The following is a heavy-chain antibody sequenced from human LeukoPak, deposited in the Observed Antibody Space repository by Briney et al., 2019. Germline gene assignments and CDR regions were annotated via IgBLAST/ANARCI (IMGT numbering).Heavy chain of an antibody. V-gene: IGHV3-20*04. CDR2: INWNGGST. CDR3: AELGITMIGGV. J-gene: IGHJ6*04. D-gene: IGHD3-10*02. Sequence: GGSLRLSCAASGFTFGDYGMSWVRQAPEKGLEWVSGINWNGGSTGYAGSVRGRFTISRDNAKNSLYLQMNSLRAEDTALYYCAELGITMIGGVWGKGTTVTISS. CDR1: GFTFGDYG.